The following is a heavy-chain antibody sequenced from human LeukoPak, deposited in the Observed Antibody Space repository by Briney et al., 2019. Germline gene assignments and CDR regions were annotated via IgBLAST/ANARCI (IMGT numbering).Heavy chain of an antibody. Sequence: PSETLSLTCAVYGGSFSGYYWSWIRQPPGKGLEWIGEINHSGSTNYNPSLKSRVTISVDTSKNQFSLKLSSVTAADTAVYYCATSPGGSSADGSAKTTATNWFGPWGQGTLVTVSS. D-gene: IGHD3-10*01. J-gene: IGHJ5*02. V-gene: IGHV4-34*01. CDR3: ATSPGGSSADGSAKTTATNWFGP. CDR1: GGSFSGYY. CDR2: INHSGST.